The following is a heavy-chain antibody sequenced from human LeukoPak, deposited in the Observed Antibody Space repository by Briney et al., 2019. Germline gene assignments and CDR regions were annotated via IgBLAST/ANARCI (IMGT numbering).Heavy chain of an antibody. CDR3: ANARDIVATPFDY. V-gene: IGHV3-30*18. J-gene: IGHJ4*02. D-gene: IGHD5-12*01. CDR1: RFTFSSYG. Sequence: TGGSLRLSCAASRFTFSSYGMHWVRQAPGKGLEWVAVISYDGSNKYYADSVKGRFTISRDNSKNTLYLQMNSLRAEDTAVYYCANARDIVATPFDYWGQGTLVTVSS. CDR2: ISYDGSNK.